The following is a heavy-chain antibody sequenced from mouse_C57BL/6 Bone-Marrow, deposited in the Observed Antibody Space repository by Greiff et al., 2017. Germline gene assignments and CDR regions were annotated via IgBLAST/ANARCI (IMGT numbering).Heavy chain of an antibody. CDR3: TTYYGSPWYFDV. CDR2: IDPENGDT. V-gene: IGHV14-4*01. D-gene: IGHD1-1*01. J-gene: IGHJ1*03. Sequence: EVQLQQSGAELVRPGASVQLSCTASGFNIKDDYMHWVKQRPEQGLEWIGWIDPENGDTEYASKFQGKATITADTSSNTAYLQLSSLTSEDTAVYYCTTYYGSPWYFDVWGTGATVTVSS. CDR1: GFNIKDDY.